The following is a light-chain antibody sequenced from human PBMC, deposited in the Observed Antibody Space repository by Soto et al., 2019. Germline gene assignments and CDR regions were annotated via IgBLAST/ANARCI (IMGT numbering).Light chain of an antibody. CDR3: QQYNIYPWT. Sequence: DIQMTQSPSSLAASVGASATITCRASQSISSWLAWYQQKPGKATKLLIYDASTLDSGAPSRFSGSGSGTEFTLSISSLQPDDFATYYCQQYNIYPWTVGQGNKVDIK. CDR1: QSISSW. CDR2: DAS. V-gene: IGKV1-5*01. J-gene: IGKJ1*01.